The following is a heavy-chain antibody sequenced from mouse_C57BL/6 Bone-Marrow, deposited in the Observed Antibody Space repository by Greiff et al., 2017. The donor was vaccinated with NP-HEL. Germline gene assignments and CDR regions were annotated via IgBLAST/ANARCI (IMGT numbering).Heavy chain of an antibody. CDR3: TTWGGVFAY. V-gene: IGHV14-4*01. CDR2: IDPENGDT. J-gene: IGHJ3*01. CDR1: GFNIKDDY. Sequence: EVQLKESGAELVRPGASVKLSCTASGFNIKDDYMHWVKQRPEQGLEWIGWIDPENGDTEYASKFQGKATITADTSSNTAYLQLSSLTSEDTAVYYCTTWGGVFAYWGQGTLVTVSA.